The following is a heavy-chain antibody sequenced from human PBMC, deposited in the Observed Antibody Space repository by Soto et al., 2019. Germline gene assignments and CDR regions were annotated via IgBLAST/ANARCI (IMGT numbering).Heavy chain of an antibody. CDR2: ISKSDYT. J-gene: IGHJ4*02. CDR3: AREDSIIIPVASDF. D-gene: IGHD2-2*01. V-gene: IGHV3-21*01. Sequence: GGSLRLSCTVSGFAFNNYGINWVRQAPGKGLEWVSSISKSDYTYYSDSVKGRFAISRDNAKSSVSLQMNTLRVEDTADYYCAREDSIIIPVASDFWGQGNVGTVSS. CDR1: GFAFNNYG.